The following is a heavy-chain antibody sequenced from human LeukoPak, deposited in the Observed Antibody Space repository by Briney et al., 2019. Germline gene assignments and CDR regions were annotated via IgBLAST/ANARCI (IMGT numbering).Heavy chain of an antibody. CDR2: IRSKANSYAT. D-gene: IGHD6-13*01. J-gene: IGHJ6*03. Sequence: GGSLRLSCAAFGFTFSGSAMHWVRQASGKGLEWVGRIRSKANSYATAYAASVKGRFTISRDDSKNTAYLQMNSLKTEDTAVYYCTSPGRVFDYYYYMDVWGKGTTVTVSS. CDR1: GFTFSGSA. CDR3: TSPGRVFDYYYYMDV. V-gene: IGHV3-73*01.